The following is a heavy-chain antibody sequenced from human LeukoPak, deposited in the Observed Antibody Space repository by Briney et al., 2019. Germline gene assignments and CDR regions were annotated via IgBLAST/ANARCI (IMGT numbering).Heavy chain of an antibody. J-gene: IGHJ4*02. D-gene: IGHD6-13*01. CDR2: IKHDGSEK. CDR3: ARGGYSSSF. CDR1: GFTFSSYW. V-gene: IGHV3-7*01. Sequence: GGSLRLSCAASGFTFSSYWMNWVRQAPGKELEWVANIKHDGSEKYYVDSVKGRFTISRDNAKNSLYLQMDSLRAEDAAVYYCARGGYSSSFGGQGTLVTVSS.